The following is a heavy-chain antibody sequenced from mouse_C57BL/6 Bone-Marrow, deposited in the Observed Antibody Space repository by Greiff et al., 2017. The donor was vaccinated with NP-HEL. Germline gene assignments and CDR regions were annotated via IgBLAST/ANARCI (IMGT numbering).Heavy chain of an antibody. CDR2: ISNLAYSI. CDR3: ARQEYDYEPYAMDY. CDR1: GFTFSDYG. D-gene: IGHD2-4*01. V-gene: IGHV5-15*01. Sequence: EVMLVESGGGLVQPGGSLKLSCAASGFTFSDYGMAWVRQAPRKGPEWVAFISNLAYSIYYADTVTGRFTISRENAKNTLYLEMSSLRSEDTAMYYCARQEYDYEPYAMDYWGQGTSVTVSS. J-gene: IGHJ4*01.